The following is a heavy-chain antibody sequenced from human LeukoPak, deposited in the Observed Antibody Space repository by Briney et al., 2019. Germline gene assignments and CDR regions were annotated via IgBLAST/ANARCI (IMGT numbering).Heavy chain of an antibody. CDR1: GFTFSSHA. CDR3: ARQYISGQWYFDY. D-gene: IGHD5-18*01. CDR2: ISYDGSYK. J-gene: IGHJ4*02. Sequence: GRSLSLSCAASGFTFSSHALHWVRQAPGKGLEWVAVISYDGSYKYYADSVKGRFTISRDNSKNTLYLQMNSLIPEDTAVYYCARQYISGQWYFDYWGQGTLVTVSS. V-gene: IGHV3-30*04.